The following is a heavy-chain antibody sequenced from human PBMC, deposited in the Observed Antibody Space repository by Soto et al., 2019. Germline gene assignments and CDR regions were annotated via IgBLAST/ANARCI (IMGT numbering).Heavy chain of an antibody. Sequence: WASVKVSCKASGYTFTSYDINWVRQATGQGLEWMGWMNPNSGNTGYAQKFQGRVTMTRSTSISTAYMELSSLRSEDTAVYYCARDYGDQIYYYYYGMDVWGQGTTVTVS. CDR3: ARDYGDQIYYYYYGMDV. D-gene: IGHD4-17*01. J-gene: IGHJ6*02. CDR1: GYTFTSYD. CDR2: MNPNSGNT. V-gene: IGHV1-8*01.